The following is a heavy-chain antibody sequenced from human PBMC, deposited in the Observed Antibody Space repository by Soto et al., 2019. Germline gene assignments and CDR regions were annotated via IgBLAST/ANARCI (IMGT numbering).Heavy chain of an antibody. CDR1: GFTFSDYF. Sequence: GESLKISCAASGFTFSDYFMSWIRQAPGKGLEWLSYISVSSSTIYYADSVKGRFTISRDNAKNSLYLQMNSLRAEDTAVYYCARDRYGPYDAFDIWGQGTMVTVSS. CDR2: ISVSSSTI. V-gene: IGHV3-11*01. D-gene: IGHD3-16*02. J-gene: IGHJ3*02. CDR3: ARDRYGPYDAFDI.